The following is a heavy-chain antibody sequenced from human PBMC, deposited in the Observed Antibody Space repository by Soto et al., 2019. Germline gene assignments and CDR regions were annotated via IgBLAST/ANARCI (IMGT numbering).Heavy chain of an antibody. CDR2: IKQDGSEK. V-gene: IGHV3-7*03. CDR3: ARVTIFGVVNYFDY. D-gene: IGHD3-3*01. Sequence: GGSLRLSCAASGFTFSSYWMSWVRQAPGKGLEWVANIKQDGSEKYYVDSVKGRFTISRDNAKNSLYLQMNSLRAEDTAVYYCARVTIFGVVNYFDYWGQGTLVTVSS. J-gene: IGHJ4*02. CDR1: GFTFSSYW.